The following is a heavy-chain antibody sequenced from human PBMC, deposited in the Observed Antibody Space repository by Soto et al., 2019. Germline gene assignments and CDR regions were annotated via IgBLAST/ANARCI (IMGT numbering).Heavy chain of an antibody. Sequence: QLQLQESGPGLVKPSETLSLTCSVSGFSISNTSYYWGGIRQPPGNGLEWVGTIYFSGSTFYNPSLKSRVTISIVTSKNQFSLRRSSVTAADTAVYYCARHGSSWGQGTLVTVSS. CDR2: IYFSGST. CDR3: ARHGSS. V-gene: IGHV4-39*01. CDR1: GFSISNTSYY. J-gene: IGHJ5*02.